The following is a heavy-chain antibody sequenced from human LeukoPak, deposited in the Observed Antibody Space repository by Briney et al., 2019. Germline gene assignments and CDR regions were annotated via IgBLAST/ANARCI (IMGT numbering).Heavy chain of an antibody. V-gene: IGHV4-59*08. Sequence: PSETLSLTCTVSGGSISSYYWSWIRQPPGKGLEWIGYIYYSGSTNYNPSLKSRVTISVDTSKNQFSLKLSSVTAADTAVYYCARSHSVGATRIDCWGQGTLVTVSS. D-gene: IGHD1-26*01. CDR3: ARSHSVGATRIDC. CDR2: IYYSGST. J-gene: IGHJ4*02. CDR1: GGSISSYY.